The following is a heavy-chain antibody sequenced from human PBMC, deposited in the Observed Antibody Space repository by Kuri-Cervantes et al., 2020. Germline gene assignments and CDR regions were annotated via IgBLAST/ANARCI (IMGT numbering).Heavy chain of an antibody. CDR1: GFTLSSYW. Sequence: LSLTCAASGFTLSSYWMHWVRQAPGKGLAWVAVISYDGSNKYYADSVKGRFTISRDNSKNTPYLQMNSLRAEDTTVYYCARDHPPMGSGSDWFDYWGQGTLVTVSS. J-gene: IGHJ4*02. D-gene: IGHD1-26*01. V-gene: IGHV3-30-3*01. CDR2: ISYDGSNK. CDR3: ARDHPPMGSGSDWFDY.